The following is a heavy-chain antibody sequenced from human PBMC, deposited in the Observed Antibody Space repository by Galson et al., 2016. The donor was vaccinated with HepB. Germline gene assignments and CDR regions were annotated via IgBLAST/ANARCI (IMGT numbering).Heavy chain of an antibody. V-gene: IGHV3-48*01. D-gene: IGHD2-2*01. CDR2: INSRSSTI. Sequence: SLRLSCAASGFTFSSYSMNWVRQAPGKGLEWVSHINSRSSTIYYGDSVKGRFTISRDNAKNSLYLQMNSLRTEDTAVYYCTTRYCSSSSCYLPTYYYYYIDVWGKGTTVTVAS. CDR3: TTRYCSSSSCYLPTYYYYYIDV. J-gene: IGHJ6*03. CDR1: GFTFSSYS.